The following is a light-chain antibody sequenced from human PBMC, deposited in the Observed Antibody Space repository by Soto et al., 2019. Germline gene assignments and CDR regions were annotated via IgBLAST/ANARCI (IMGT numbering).Light chain of an antibody. CDR2: GTA. J-gene: IGLJ2*01. V-gene: IGLV7-43*01. CDR3: LLYYGGAHL. CDR1: TGAVTSGFY. Sequence: QTVVTQEPSLTVSPGGTVTLTCASSTGAVTSGFYPNWFQQKPGQAPRALIYGTANKHSWTPARFSGSLLGGKAALTLSGVQPEDEAEYYCLLYYGGAHLFGGGTKLTVL.